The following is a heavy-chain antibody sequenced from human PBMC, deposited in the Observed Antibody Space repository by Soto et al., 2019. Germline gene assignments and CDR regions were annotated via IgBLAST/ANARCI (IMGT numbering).Heavy chain of an antibody. V-gene: IGHV1-18*01. J-gene: IGHJ6*02. CDR1: GYTFTIYG. Sequence: QVQLVQSGAEVKKPGASVKVSCKASGYTFTIYGISWVRQAPGQGLEWRGWIRAYNGNTNYAQKIQGRVPMTTDTSTKTAYMELRSLRSDDTAVYYCASDLPTMDVWGQGTTVNVSS. CDR2: IRAYNGNT. CDR3: ASDLPTMDV.